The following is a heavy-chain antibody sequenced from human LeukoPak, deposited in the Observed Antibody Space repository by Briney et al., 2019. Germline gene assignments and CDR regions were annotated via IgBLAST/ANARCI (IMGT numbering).Heavy chain of an antibody. CDR1: GGSISTYY. D-gene: IGHD6-13*01. Sequence: PSETLSLTCTVSGGSISTYYWSWIRQPPGKGLEWVGYVYYSGSTNYNPSLKSRVTISVDTSKNQFSLKLSSVTAADTAVYYCARTTEAHSWRTRYYDYYMDVWGKGTTVTVSS. J-gene: IGHJ6*03. CDR3: ARTTEAHSWRTRYYDYYMDV. V-gene: IGHV4-59*01. CDR2: VYYSGST.